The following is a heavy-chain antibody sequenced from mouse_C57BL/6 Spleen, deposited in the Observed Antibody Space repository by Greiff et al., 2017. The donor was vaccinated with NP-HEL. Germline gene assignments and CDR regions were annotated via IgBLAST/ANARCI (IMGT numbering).Heavy chain of an antibody. V-gene: IGHV5-16*01. Sequence: EVKLVESEGGLVQPGSSMKLSCTASGFTFSDYYMAWVRQVPEKGLEWVANINYDGSSTYYLDSLKSRFIISRDNAKNILYLQMSSLKSEDTATYYCARVAYYGSSSLYYYAMDYWGQGTSVTVSS. CDR3: ARVAYYGSSSLYYYAMDY. CDR2: INYDGSST. D-gene: IGHD1-1*01. CDR1: GFTFSDYY. J-gene: IGHJ4*01.